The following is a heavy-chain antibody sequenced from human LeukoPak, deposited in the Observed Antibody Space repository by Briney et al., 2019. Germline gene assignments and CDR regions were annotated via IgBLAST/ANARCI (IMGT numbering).Heavy chain of an antibody. CDR1: GYSFTSYW. V-gene: IGHV5-51*01. Sequence: SGESLKISCKGSGYSFTSYWIGWVRQIPGKGLEWMGIIYPGDSDTRYSPSFQGQVTISADKSISTAYLQWSSLKASDTAMYYCACQYYYGSGSYYYFDYWGQGTLVTVSS. CDR3: ACQYYYGSGSYYYFDY. CDR2: IYPGDSDT. J-gene: IGHJ4*02. D-gene: IGHD3-10*01.